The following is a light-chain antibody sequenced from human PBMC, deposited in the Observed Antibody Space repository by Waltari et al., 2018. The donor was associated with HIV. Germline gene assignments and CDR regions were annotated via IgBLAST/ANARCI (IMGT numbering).Light chain of an antibody. CDR1: IPTVGSNT. V-gene: IGLV1-44*01. Sequence: QSVLTQPPSSSGPPGQRVTIPCSGSIPTVGSNTVNWYQPVPGAAPKLLILNTDERPSGVPDRFSGSKSGTSASLAISGLQSEDEADYYCAAWDDRLNAYVFGTGTTVTVL. J-gene: IGLJ1*01. CDR2: NTD. CDR3: AAWDDRLNAYV.